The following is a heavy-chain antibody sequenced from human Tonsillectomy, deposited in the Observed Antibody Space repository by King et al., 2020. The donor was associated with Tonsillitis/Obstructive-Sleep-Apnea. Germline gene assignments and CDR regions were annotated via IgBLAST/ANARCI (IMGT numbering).Heavy chain of an antibody. V-gene: IGHV4-39*01. Sequence: VQLQESGPGLVKPSETLSLPCTVSGGSISSRSYYWGWVRQPPGKGLEGIATIYYSGTTYYNPPLKSRVPMSVDTSTNQFSLNLRSVTASDTAVYYCVRHHEADDGNYYYYMDVWGKGTTVTVSS. J-gene: IGHJ6*03. CDR1: GGSISSRSYY. CDR2: IYYSGTT. CDR3: VRHHEADDGNYYYYMDV.